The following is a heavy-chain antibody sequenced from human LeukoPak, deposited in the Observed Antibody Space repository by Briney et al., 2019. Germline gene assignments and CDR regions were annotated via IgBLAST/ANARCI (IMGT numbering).Heavy chain of an antibody. V-gene: IGHV3-30*02. Sequence: GGSLRLSCAASGLPFSSYWMSWVRQAPGKGLEWVAFIRHVGSNEYYADSVRGRFAISRDNSQNTLHLQMNILRVEDTAVYYCVKDWGVLPDYSADGFDIWGPGTVVTVSS. CDR1: GLPFSSYW. J-gene: IGHJ3*02. CDR3: VKDWGVLPDYSADGFDI. D-gene: IGHD4-11*01. CDR2: IRHVGSNE.